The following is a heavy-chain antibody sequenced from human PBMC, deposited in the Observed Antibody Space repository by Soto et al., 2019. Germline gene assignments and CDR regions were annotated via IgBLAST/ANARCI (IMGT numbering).Heavy chain of an antibody. CDR3: GRKRGYSSGWCTGGYYYYYGMDV. CDR2: ISSSSSYI. Sequence: GGSLRLSCAASGFTFSSYSMNWVRQAPGKGLEWVSSISSSSSYIYYADSVKGRFTISRDNAKNSLYLQMNSLRAEDTAVYYCGRKRGYSSGWCTGGYYYYYGMDVWGQGTTVTVSS. CDR1: GFTFSSYS. J-gene: IGHJ6*02. V-gene: IGHV3-21*01. D-gene: IGHD6-19*01.